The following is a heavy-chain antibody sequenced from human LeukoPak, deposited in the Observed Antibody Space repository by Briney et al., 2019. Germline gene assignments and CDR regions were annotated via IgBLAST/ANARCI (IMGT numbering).Heavy chain of an antibody. CDR2: IYYSGST. D-gene: IGHD2-15*01. CDR3: ARDSRVAHDY. V-gene: IGHV4-39*07. CDR1: GGSISSSSYY. Sequence: SETLSLTCTVSGGSISSSSYYWGWIRQPPGKGLEWIGSIYYSGSTDYNPSLKSRVTISSDTSKNQFSLRLSAVTAADTAVYYCARDSRVAHDYWGQGTLVTVSS. J-gene: IGHJ4*02.